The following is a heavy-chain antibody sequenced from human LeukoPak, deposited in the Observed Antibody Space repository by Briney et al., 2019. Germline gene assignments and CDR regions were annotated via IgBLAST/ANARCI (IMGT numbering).Heavy chain of an antibody. CDR2: VFDSGST. CDR1: GGSISNYY. CDR3: ARHRSGSSWFAP. J-gene: IGHJ5*02. Sequence: NPSETLSLTCTVSGGSISNYYWSWIRQPPGKGLEWIGFVFDSGSTNYNPSLKSRVTISVDTSKSQFSLRLSSVTATDTAVYYCARHRSGSSWFAPWGQGTLVTVSS. D-gene: IGHD6-19*01. V-gene: IGHV4-59*08.